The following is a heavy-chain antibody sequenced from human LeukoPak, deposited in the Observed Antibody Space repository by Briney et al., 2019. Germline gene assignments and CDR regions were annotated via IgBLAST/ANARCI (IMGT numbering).Heavy chain of an antibody. CDR2: IYPGDSDT. D-gene: IGHD3-22*01. CDR3: ARRHSPYEYYFDY. Sequence: GESLKISCKGSGYNFITNWIGWVRQLPGKGLEWMGIIYPGDSDTRYSPSFQGQVTISADKSISTAYLQWSSLKASDTAIYSCARRHSPYEYYFDYWGQGTLVTVSS. V-gene: IGHV5-51*01. CDR1: GYNFITNW. J-gene: IGHJ4*02.